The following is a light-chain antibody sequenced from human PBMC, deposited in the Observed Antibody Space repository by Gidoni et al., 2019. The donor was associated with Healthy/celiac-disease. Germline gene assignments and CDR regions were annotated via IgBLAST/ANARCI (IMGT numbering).Light chain of an antibody. CDR3: QQYGSSPWYT. V-gene: IGKV3-20*01. CDR1: QSVSSSY. CDR2: GAS. Sequence: EIVLTQSPRTLSLSPGERATLSCRASQSVSSSYLAWYQQKPGKAPRLLIYGASSRATGIPDRFSGSGSGTDFTLTISRLVPEDFAVYYCQQYGSSPWYTFXXXTKLEIK. J-gene: IGKJ2*01.